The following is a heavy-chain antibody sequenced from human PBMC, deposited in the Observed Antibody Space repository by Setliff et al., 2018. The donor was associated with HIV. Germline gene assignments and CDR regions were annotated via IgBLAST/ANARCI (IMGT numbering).Heavy chain of an antibody. CDR2: ISGYNGNT. Sequence: ASVKVSCKASGYTFTSYGISWVRQAPGQGLQWMGWISGYNGNTNYAQKFQGRVTTTRDTSTSTDYMELRSLTSDDTAVYYCARDLGYSAFDNFDYWGQGTLVTVSS. V-gene: IGHV1-18*01. J-gene: IGHJ4*02. D-gene: IGHD5-12*01. CDR3: ARDLGYSAFDNFDY. CDR1: GYTFTSYG.